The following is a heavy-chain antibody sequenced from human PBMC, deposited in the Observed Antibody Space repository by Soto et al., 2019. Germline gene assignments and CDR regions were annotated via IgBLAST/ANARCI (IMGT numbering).Heavy chain of an antibody. D-gene: IGHD6-13*01. CDR3: AHTVQEVHSAAGLYNWFDP. Sequence: QITLKESGPTLVKPTQTLTLTCTFSGFSLSTSGVGVGWIRQPQGKALEWRALIYWDDDKRYSPSLKSRLTITKDTSKNQVVLTMTNMDPVDTATYYCAHTVQEVHSAAGLYNWFDPWGQGTLVTVSS. CDR1: GFSLSTSGVG. CDR2: IYWDDDK. V-gene: IGHV2-5*02. J-gene: IGHJ5*02.